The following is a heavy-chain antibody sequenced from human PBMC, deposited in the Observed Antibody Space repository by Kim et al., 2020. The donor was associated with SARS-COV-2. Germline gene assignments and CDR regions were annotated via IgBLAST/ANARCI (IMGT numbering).Heavy chain of an antibody. V-gene: IGHV3-74*01. CDR2: INSDGRGT. D-gene: IGHD2-2*01. Sequence: GGSLRLSCAASGFTFSTSWMHWVRQAPGKGLVWVSRINSDGRGTNYADSVKGRFTISRDNAKSTLYLQMNSLRAEDTAVYYCARMMGCSSTSCYGNYGMHVWGKGTTVTVSS. CDR3: ARMMGCSSTSCYGNYGMHV. J-gene: IGHJ6*04. CDR1: GFTFSTSW.